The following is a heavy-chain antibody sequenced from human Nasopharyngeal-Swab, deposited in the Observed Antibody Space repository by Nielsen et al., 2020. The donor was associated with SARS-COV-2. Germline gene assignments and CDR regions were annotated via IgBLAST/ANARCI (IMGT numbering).Heavy chain of an antibody. D-gene: IGHD2-2*01. Sequence: ASVKVSCKVSGYTLPELSMHWVRQAPGKGLEWMGGFDPEDGETIYAQKFQGRVTMTEDTSTDTAYMELSSLRSEDTAVYYCATSAPYCSSTSCSYWFDPWGRGTLVTVSS. CDR3: ATSAPYCSSTSCSYWFDP. CDR2: FDPEDGET. J-gene: IGHJ5*02. V-gene: IGHV1-24*01. CDR1: GYTLPELS.